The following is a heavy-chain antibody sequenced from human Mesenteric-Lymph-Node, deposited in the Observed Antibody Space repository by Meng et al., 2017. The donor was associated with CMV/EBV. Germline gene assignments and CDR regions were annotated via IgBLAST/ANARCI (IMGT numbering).Heavy chain of an antibody. J-gene: IGHJ6*02. CDR3: ARDIPIVDIVVVPAAIGNYYYYYGMDV. D-gene: IGHD2-2*03. V-gene: IGHV3-48*04. CDR2: ISSSSSTI. CDR1: GFTFSSYS. Sequence: GESLKISCAASGFTFSSYSMNWVRQAPGKGLEWVSYISSSSSTIYYADSVKGRFTISRDNAKNSLYLQMNSLRAEDTAVYYCARDIPIVDIVVVPAAIGNYYYYYGMDVWGQGTTVTVSS.